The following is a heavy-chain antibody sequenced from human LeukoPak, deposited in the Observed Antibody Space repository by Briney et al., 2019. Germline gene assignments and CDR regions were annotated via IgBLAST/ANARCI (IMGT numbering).Heavy chain of an antibody. Sequence: PSETLSLTCTVSGAAISGYYWSWIRQPPGRGLEWIGYVYHTGHTHYSPSLKSRVTVSLDTSRDQVSLMLSSVTAADTAVYYCARSSYYYDSSYAFDIWGQGTMVTVSS. CDR3: ARSSYYYDSSYAFDI. D-gene: IGHD3-22*01. CDR2: VYHTGHT. V-gene: IGHV4-59*01. J-gene: IGHJ3*02. CDR1: GAAISGYY.